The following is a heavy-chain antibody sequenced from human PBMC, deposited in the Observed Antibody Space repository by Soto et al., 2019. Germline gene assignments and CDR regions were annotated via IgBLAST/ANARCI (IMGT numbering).Heavy chain of an antibody. J-gene: IGHJ5*02. CDR1: GGTFSSYA. V-gene: IGHV1-69*12. D-gene: IGHD6-13*01. CDR2: IIPIFGTA. CDR3: ARDVGIKSQGIAAAGTRFDP. Sequence: QVQLVQSGAEVKKPGSSVKVSCKASGGTFSSYAISWVRQAPGQGLEWMGGIIPIFGTANYAQKFQGRVTSTADESTSTAYMELSSLRSEETAVYYCARDVGIKSQGIAAAGTRFDPWGQGTLVTVSS.